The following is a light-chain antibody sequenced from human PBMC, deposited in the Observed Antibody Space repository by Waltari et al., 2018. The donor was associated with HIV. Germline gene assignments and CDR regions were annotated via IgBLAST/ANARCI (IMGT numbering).Light chain of an antibody. J-gene: IGLJ3*02. Sequence: HSVLTQPPSASGSPGQSVAISCTGTNSDLGIYASVSGYQHIPHKAPRLVIYELSERPSGVPDRFSGSKCNNITASLTVPDLQAEDEGEYFCSAYGGNNFVLFGGGTKLTVL. CDR1: NSDLGIYAS. CDR2: ELS. V-gene: IGLV2-8*01. CDR3: SAYGGNNFVL.